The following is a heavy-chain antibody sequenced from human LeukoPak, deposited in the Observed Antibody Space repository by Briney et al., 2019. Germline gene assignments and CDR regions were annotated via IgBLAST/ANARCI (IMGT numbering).Heavy chain of an antibody. J-gene: IGHJ4*02. CDR1: GGPISSSSYY. D-gene: IGHD3-10*01. V-gene: IGHV4-39*07. Sequence: SETLSLTCTVSGGPISSSSYYWGWIRQPPGKGLEWIGSIYYSGSTYYNPSLKSRVTISVDTSKNQFSLKLSSVTAADTAVYYCARGLGELSLPTLGYWGQGTLVTVSS. CDR3: ARGLGELSLPTLGY. CDR2: IYYSGST.